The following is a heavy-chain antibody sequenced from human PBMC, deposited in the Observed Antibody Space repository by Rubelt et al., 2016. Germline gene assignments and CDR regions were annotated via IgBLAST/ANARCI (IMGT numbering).Heavy chain of an antibody. V-gene: IGHV4-59*12. CDR1: GGSISSYY. J-gene: IGHJ4*02. Sequence: QVQLQESGPGLVKPSETLSLTCTVSGGSISSYYWSWIRQPPGKGLEWIGEINHSGSTNYNPSLKSRVTISVDTSKNQFSLKLSSVTAADTAVYYCARNIPYSSSYHYWGQGTLVTVSS. D-gene: IGHD6-13*01. CDR3: ARNIPYSSSYHY. CDR2: INHSGST.